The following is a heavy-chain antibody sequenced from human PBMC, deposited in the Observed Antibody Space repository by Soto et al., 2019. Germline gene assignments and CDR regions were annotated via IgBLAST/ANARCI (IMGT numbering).Heavy chain of an antibody. CDR2: INPKSGGT. CDR3: ARGDSTDCSNGVCSFFYNHDMDV. J-gene: IGHJ6*02. V-gene: IGHV1-2*04. CDR1: GYSFTDYH. D-gene: IGHD2-8*01. Sequence: ASVKVSGKASGYSFTDYHIHWVRQAPGQGLEWLGRINPKSGGTSTAQKFQGWVTMTTDASISTASMELTRLTSDDTAIYYCARGDSTDCSNGVCSFFYNHDMDVWGQGTTVTVSS.